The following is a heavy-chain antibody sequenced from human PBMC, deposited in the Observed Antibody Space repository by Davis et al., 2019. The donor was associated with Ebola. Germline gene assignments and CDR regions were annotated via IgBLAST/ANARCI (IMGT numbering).Heavy chain of an antibody. V-gene: IGHV4-31*03. D-gene: IGHD3-22*01. Sequence: MPSETLSLTCTVSGGSISSGGYYWSWIRQHPGKGLEWIGYIYYSGSTYYNPSLKSRVTISVDTSKNQFSLKLCSVTAADTAVYYCASGPTYYYDSSGYGRKYYFDYWGQGTLVTVSS. J-gene: IGHJ4*02. CDR3: ASGPTYYYDSSGYGRKYYFDY. CDR1: GGSISSGGYY. CDR2: IYYSGST.